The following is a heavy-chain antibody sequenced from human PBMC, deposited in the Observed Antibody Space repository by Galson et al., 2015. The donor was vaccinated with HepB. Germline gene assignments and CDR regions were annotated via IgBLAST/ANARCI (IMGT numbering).Heavy chain of an antibody. D-gene: IGHD3-10*01. V-gene: IGHV3-74*01. J-gene: IGHJ4*02. CDR2: IKSNGETA. CDR1: GFAFSNAW. CDR3: ARTITPAPIPLFDS. Sequence: SLRLSCAASGFAFSNAWMNWVRQAPGKGLVWVSRIKSNGETADYADSVKGQFTISRDNAKNRLFMDMDSLTVEDTAVYFCARTITPAPIPLFDSWGQGTLVTVSS.